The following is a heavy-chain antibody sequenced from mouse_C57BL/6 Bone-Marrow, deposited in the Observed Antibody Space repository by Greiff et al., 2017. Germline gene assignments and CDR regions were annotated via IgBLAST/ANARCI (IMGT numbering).Heavy chain of an antibody. J-gene: IGHJ2*01. D-gene: IGHD4-1*01. Sequence: QVQLKQSGAELARPGASVKLSCKASGYTFTSYGISWVKQRTGQGLEWIGEIYPRSGNTYYNEKFKGKATLTADKSSSTAYMELRSLTSEDSAVYFCARYWDPYYFDYWGQGTTRTVSS. CDR2: IYPRSGNT. CDR1: GYTFTSYG. CDR3: ARYWDPYYFDY. V-gene: IGHV1-81*01.